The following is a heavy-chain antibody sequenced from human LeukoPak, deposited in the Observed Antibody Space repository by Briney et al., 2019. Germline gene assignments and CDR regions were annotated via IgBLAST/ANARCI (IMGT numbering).Heavy chain of an antibody. J-gene: IGHJ3*02. Sequence: GGSLRLSCTVSGFTVSSNSMSWVRQAPGKGLEWVSFIYSDNTHYSDSVKGRFTISRDNSKNALFLQMTSLRAEDTAIYYCAKNRHWLSVWDAFDIWGQGTMVTVSS. CDR1: GFTVSSNS. CDR2: IYSDNT. D-gene: IGHD3-16*01. CDR3: AKNRHWLSVWDAFDI. V-gene: IGHV3-53*01.